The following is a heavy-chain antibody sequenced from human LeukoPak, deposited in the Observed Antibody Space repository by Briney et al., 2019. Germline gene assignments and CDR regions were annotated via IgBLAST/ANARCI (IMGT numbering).Heavy chain of an antibody. CDR2: INPGGGST. D-gene: IGHD3-22*01. V-gene: IGHV1-46*01. Sequence: ASVKVSCKASGYTFTSYFLHWLRQAPGQGLQWMGIINPGGGSTSYAQKFQGRVTMTMDTSTSTVYMELSSLRSEDTAVYYCARDGRYDSSGYSFDYWGQGTLVTVSS. J-gene: IGHJ4*02. CDR1: GYTFTSYF. CDR3: ARDGRYDSSGYSFDY.